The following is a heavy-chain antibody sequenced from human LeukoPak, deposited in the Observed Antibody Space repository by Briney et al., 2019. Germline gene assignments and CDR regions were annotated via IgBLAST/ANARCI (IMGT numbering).Heavy chain of an antibody. CDR3: AKTYGMDV. CDR2: ISYDGSNK. CDR1: GFTFSSYG. J-gene: IGHJ6*02. V-gene: IGHV3-30*18. Sequence: GGSLRLSCAASGFTFSSYGMHWVRQAPGKGLEWVAVISYDGSNKYYADSVKGRFTISRDNSKNTLYLQMNSLRAEDTAVYYCAKTYGMDVWGQGTTVTVSS.